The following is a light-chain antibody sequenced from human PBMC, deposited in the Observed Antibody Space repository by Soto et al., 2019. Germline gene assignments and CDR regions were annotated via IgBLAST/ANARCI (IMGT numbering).Light chain of an antibody. CDR3: QQYDNLPWT. J-gene: IGKJ1*01. V-gene: IGKV1-33*01. CDR2: DAS. Sequence: QMTQSPSSLSASVGDRVTITCQASQDISNYLNWYQQKPGKAPKLLIYDASNLETGVPSRFSGSGSGTDFTFTISSLQPEDIATYYCQQYDNLPWTFGQGTKVEIK. CDR1: QDISNY.